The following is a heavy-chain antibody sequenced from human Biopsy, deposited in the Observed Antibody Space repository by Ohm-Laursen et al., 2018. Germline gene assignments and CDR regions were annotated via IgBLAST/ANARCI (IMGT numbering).Heavy chain of an antibody. V-gene: IGHV1-24*01. CDR2: FAPENGKT. CDR1: GYAVTEFS. CDR3: AADINVWNVNY. J-gene: IGHJ4*02. D-gene: IGHD1-1*01. Sequence: GPSVKVSCKASGYAVTEFSMHWARQAPGKGLELMGGFAPENGKTIYAQKFQGRVTMTEDTSTDTAYMELSSLRSEDTAVYYCAADINVWNVNYWGQGTQVTVSS.